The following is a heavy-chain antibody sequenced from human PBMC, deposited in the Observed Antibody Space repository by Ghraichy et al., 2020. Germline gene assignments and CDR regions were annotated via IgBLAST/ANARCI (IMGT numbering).Heavy chain of an antibody. J-gene: IGHJ6*03. Sequence: GESLNISCAASGFTFSSYWMSWVRQAPGKGLEWVANIKQDGSEKYYVDSVKGRFTISRDNAKNSLYLQMNSLRAEDTAVYYCAKGEGYCSSTSCYYYYYYMDVWGKGTTVTVSS. D-gene: IGHD2-2*01. V-gene: IGHV3-7*03. CDR1: GFTFSSYW. CDR2: IKQDGSEK. CDR3: AKGEGYCSSTSCYYYYYYMDV.